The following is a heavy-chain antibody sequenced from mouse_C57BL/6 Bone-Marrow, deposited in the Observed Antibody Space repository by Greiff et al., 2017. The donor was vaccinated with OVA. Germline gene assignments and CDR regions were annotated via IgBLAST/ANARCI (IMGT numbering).Heavy chain of an antibody. CDR3: ARDYYGSSTYAMDY. Sequence: VQLQQPGAELVKPGASVKLSCKASGYTFTSYWMQWVKQRPGQGLEWIGEIDPSDSSTNYNQKFKGKATLTVETSSSTAYMQLSSLTSEDSAVYYCARDYYGSSTYAMDYWGQGTSVTVSS. V-gene: IGHV1-50*01. J-gene: IGHJ4*01. CDR2: IDPSDSST. D-gene: IGHD1-1*01. CDR1: GYTFTSYW.